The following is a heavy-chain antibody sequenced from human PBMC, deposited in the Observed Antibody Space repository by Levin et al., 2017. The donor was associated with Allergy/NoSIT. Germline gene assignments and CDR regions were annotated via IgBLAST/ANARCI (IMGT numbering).Heavy chain of an antibody. J-gene: IGHJ4*02. V-gene: IGHV4-30-4*01. CDR1: GGSLSSGDYY. CDR3: GRGNRGIDY. Sequence: NSSETLSLTCTVSGGSLSSGDYYWSWIRQPPGTGLEWIGYIYHTGATYYNPSLKTRLSMSVDTSKNQFSLNLNSVTVADTAVYYCGRGNRGIDYWGQGTLVTVSS. CDR2: IYHTGAT.